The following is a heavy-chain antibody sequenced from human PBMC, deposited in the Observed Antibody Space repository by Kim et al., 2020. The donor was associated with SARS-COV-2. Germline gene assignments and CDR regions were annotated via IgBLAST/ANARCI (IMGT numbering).Heavy chain of an antibody. CDR1: GGSIRY. V-gene: IGHV4-39*01. Sequence: SETLSLTCSVSGGSIRYWGWIRQSPGKGLEWVGSIHYSGSTYYNPSLKSRVTIAVDTPKNQLSLKLSSVTAADTAVYYFSEGYRYGYFDYRGQGTLVTGS. CDR3: SEGYRYGYFDY. CDR2: IHYSGST. D-gene: IGHD5-18*01. J-gene: IGHJ4*02.